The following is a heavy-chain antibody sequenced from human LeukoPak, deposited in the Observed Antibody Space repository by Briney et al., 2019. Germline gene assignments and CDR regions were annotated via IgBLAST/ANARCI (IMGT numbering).Heavy chain of an antibody. J-gene: IGHJ3*02. D-gene: IGHD3-10*01. V-gene: IGHV4-61*02. Sequence: SQTLSLTCTVSGGSISSGSYYWSWIRQPAGKGLEWIGRIYTSGSTNYNPSLKSRVTISVDTSKNQFSLKLSSVTAADTAVYYCARRPHYYGSGRRTRYAFDIWGQGTMVTVSS. CDR2: IYTSGST. CDR1: GGSISSGSYY. CDR3: ARRPHYYGSGRRTRYAFDI.